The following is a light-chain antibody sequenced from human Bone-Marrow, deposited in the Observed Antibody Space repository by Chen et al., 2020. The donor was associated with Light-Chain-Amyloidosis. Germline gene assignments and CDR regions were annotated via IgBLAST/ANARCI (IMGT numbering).Light chain of an antibody. CDR3: QSYQGSSQGV. Sequence: NFMLTQPHSVSESPGKTVIISCTRSSGSIATNYVQWYQQRPGSSPTTVIYEDDQRPSGVPDRFSGSIDRSSNSASLPISGLKTEVEADYYCQSYQGSSQGVFGGGTKLTVL. CDR2: EDD. J-gene: IGLJ3*02. CDR1: SGSIATNY. V-gene: IGLV6-57*01.